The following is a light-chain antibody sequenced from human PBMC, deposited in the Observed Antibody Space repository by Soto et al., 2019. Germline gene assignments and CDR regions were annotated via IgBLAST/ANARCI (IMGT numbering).Light chain of an antibody. CDR1: QAISNY. V-gene: IGKV1-27*01. J-gene: IGKJ4*01. CDR3: QKFNAGPT. CDR2: AAS. Sequence: DIQMTQSPSSLSASVGDRVTITCRALQAISNYLAWYQQQPGKVPTLLIYAASTLQSGIPTRFIGSGSGTDFTLTISSLQRDDAATYYGQKFNAGPTFGGGTNVEI.